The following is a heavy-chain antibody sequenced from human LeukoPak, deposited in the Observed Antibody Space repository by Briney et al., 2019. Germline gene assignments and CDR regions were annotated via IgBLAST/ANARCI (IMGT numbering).Heavy chain of an antibody. J-gene: IGHJ4*02. Sequence: SETPSLTCAVSGYSISSGYYWGWIRQPPGKGLEWIGSIYHSGSTYYNPSLKSRVTISVDTSKNQFSLKLSSVTAADTAVYYCARALDDFDYWGQGTLVTVSS. CDR2: IYHSGST. CDR3: ARALDDFDY. D-gene: IGHD1-1*01. V-gene: IGHV4-38-2*01. CDR1: GYSISSGYY.